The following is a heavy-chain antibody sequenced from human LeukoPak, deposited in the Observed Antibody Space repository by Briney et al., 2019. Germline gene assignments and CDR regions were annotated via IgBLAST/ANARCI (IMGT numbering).Heavy chain of an antibody. CDR3: AKVAWIQLWLVFDY. CDR2: ISGSGGST. D-gene: IGHD5-18*01. CDR1: GFTFSDYY. Sequence: GGSLRLSCAASGFTFSDYYMSWIRQAPGKGLEWVSTISGSGGSTYYADSVKGRFTISRDNSRNTLYLQMNSLRAEDTAVYYCAKVAWIQLWLVFDYWGQGTLVTVSS. V-gene: IGHV3-23*01. J-gene: IGHJ4*02.